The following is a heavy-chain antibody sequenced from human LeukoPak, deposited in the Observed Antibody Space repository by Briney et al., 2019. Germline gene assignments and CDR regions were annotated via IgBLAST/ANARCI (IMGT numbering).Heavy chain of an antibody. J-gene: IGHJ6*02. CDR2: ISAYNGNT. Sequence: ASVKVSCTASGYTFTSYGISWVRQAPGQGLEWMGWISAYNGNTNYAQKLQGRVTMTTDTSTSTAYMELRSLRSDDTAVYYCARYCSSTSCGYYYYGMDVWGQGTTVTVSS. CDR3: ARYCSSTSCGYYYYGMDV. V-gene: IGHV1-18*01. CDR1: GYTFTSYG. D-gene: IGHD2-2*01.